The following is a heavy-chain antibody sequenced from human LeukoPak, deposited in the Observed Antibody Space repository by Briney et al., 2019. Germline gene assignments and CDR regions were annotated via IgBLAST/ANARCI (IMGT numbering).Heavy chain of an antibody. J-gene: IGHJ4*02. V-gene: IGHV4-4*02. CDR1: GGSISSTNW. CDR3: AREGGPYRPLDY. CDR2: VHLSGRT. Sequence: SETLSLTCGVSGGSISSTNWWTWVRQPPGEGLEWIGEVHLSGRTNYNPSLESRVSMSVDMSETHISLKLTSVTAADTAVYSCAREGGPYRPLDYSGQGTLVTVSS.